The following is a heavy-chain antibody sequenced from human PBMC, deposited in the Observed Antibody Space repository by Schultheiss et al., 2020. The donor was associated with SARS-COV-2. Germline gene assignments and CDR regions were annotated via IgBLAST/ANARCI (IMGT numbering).Heavy chain of an antibody. CDR3: AKDWGYGSGSYRSYGMDV. Sequence: GESLKISCAASGFTVSSNYMSWVRQAPGKGLEWVSVIYSCGSTYYADSVKGRFTISRDNSKNTLYLQMNSLRAEDTAVYYCAKDWGYGSGSYRSYGMDVWGQGTTVTVSS. V-gene: IGHV3-53*01. D-gene: IGHD3-10*01. CDR1: GFTVSSNY. J-gene: IGHJ6*02. CDR2: IYSCGST.